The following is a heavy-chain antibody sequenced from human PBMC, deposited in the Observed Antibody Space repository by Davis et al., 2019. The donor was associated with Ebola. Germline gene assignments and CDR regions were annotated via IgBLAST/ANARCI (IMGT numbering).Heavy chain of an antibody. CDR3: AKDRYSGSYFGFGY. V-gene: IGHV3-53*01. J-gene: IGHJ4*02. CDR2: IYSGGST. D-gene: IGHD1-26*01. Sequence: PGGSLRLSCAASGFTVSSNYMSWVRQAPGKGLEWVSVIYSGGSTYYADSVKGRFTISRDNSKNTLYLQMNSLRAEDTAVYYCAKDRYSGSYFGFGYWGQGTLVTVSS. CDR1: GFTVSSNY.